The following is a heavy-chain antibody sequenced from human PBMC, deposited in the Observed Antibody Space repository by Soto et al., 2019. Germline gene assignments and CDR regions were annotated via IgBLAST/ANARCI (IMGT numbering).Heavy chain of an antibody. D-gene: IGHD1-26*01. J-gene: IGHJ4*02. Sequence: QVQLVQSGAEVKKPGASVKVSCKASGYTFTSHAMHWVRQAPGQRLEWMGWINAGEGNTKYSQKFRGRVTFTRDTSASIAYMELSSLRSEDTAVYYCARGSGSHFPYLDHWGRGILVTVSS. CDR2: INAGEGNT. CDR1: GYTFTSHA. CDR3: ARGSGSHFPYLDH. V-gene: IGHV1-3*01.